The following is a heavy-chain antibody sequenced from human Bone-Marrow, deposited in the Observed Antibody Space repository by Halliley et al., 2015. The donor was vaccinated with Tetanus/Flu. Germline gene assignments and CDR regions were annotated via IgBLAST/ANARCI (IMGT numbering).Heavy chain of an antibody. Sequence: SFRGGSYHTPSLKSRVTISGDTSKTQFSLKLTSVTAADTAVYFCARAAGSMVRGIVDYYFMDVWGQGTTVTVSS. CDR2: SFRGGS. CDR3: ARAAGSMVRGIVDYYFMDV. J-gene: IGHJ6*02. V-gene: IGHV4-30-4*01. D-gene: IGHD3-10*01.